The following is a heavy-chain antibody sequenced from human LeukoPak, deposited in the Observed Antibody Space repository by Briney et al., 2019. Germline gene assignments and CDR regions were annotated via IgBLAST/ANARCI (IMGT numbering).Heavy chain of an antibody. J-gene: IGHJ4*02. CDR2: ISGSGGST. V-gene: IGHV3-23*01. CDR3: TKGGVQWELPTASRYFDY. CDR1: GFTFSSYG. D-gene: IGHD1-26*01. Sequence: PGGSLRLSCAASGFTFSSYGMHWVRQAPGKGLEWVSAISGSGGSTYYADSVKGRFTIFRDNSKNTLYLQMNSLRAEDTAVYYCTKGGVQWELPTASRYFDYWGQGTLVTVSS.